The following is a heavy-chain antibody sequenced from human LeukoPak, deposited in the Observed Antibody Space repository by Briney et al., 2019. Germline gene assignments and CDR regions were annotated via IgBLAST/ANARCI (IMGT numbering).Heavy chain of an antibody. V-gene: IGHV3-21*05. Sequence: GGSLRLSCAASGFTFSSYEMNWVRQAPGKGLEWVSYISSSSSYIYYADSVKGRFTISRDNAKNSLYLQMNSLRAEDTAVYYCARDRGIAAAGNYYMDVWGKGTTVTISS. CDR1: GFTFSSYE. CDR2: ISSSSSYI. J-gene: IGHJ6*03. D-gene: IGHD6-13*01. CDR3: ARDRGIAAAGNYYMDV.